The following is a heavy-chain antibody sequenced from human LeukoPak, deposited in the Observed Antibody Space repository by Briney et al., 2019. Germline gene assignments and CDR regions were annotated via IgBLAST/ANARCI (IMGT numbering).Heavy chain of an antibody. CDR1: GGSFSGYY. Sequence: SETLSLTCAVYGGSFSGYYWSWIRQPPGKGLEWIGEINHSGNTNYNPSLKSRVTISVDTSKNQFSLKLSSVTAADTAVYYCARGFGQQLVQGPYWGQGTLVTVSS. J-gene: IGHJ4*02. CDR2: INHSGNT. D-gene: IGHD6-13*01. CDR3: ARGFGQQLVQGPY. V-gene: IGHV4-34*01.